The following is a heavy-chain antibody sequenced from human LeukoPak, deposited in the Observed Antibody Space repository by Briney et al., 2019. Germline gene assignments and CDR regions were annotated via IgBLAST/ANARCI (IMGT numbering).Heavy chain of an antibody. D-gene: IGHD2-2*01. CDR2: INPNSGGT. Sequence: GASVKVSCKASGYTFTGYYMHWVRQAPGQGLEWMRWINPNSGGTNYAQKFQGRVTMTRDTSISIAYMELSRLRSDDTAVYYCARGTIVVVPAALPGVRPPLKYYYYYMDVWGKGTTVTVSS. V-gene: IGHV1-2*02. CDR1: GYTFTGYY. J-gene: IGHJ6*03. CDR3: ARGTIVVVPAALPGVRPPLKYYYYYMDV.